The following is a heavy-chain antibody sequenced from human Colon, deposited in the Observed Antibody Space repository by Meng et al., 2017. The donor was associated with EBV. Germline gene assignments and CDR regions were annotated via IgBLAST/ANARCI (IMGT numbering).Heavy chain of an antibody. V-gene: IGHV4-4*02. Sequence: QVQLQESGPGLVKPSGTLSLTCAVSGGSISSNNWWSWVRQPPGKGLEWIGEIFHSGSTKHNPPLKSRVTMSMDKSKNQFSLRLSSVTAADTAVYYCASSDYYGSGSYYPWGQGTLVTVSS. CDR1: GGSISSNNW. CDR3: ASSDYYGSGSYYP. D-gene: IGHD3-10*01. CDR2: IFHSGST. J-gene: IGHJ5*02.